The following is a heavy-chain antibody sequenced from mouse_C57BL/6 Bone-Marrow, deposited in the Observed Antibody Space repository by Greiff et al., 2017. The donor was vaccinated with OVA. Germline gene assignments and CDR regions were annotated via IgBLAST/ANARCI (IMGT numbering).Heavy chain of an antibody. CDR3: ARRRVITTVVADWYFDV. V-gene: IGHV1-81*01. Sequence: VQLQQSGAELARPGASVKLSCKASGYTFTSYGISWVKQRTGQGLEWIGEIYPRSGNTYYNEKFKGKATLTADKSSSTAYMELRSLTSEDSAVYFCARRRVITTVVADWYFDVWGTGTTVTVSS. CDR1: GYTFTSYG. J-gene: IGHJ1*03. D-gene: IGHD1-1*01. CDR2: IYPRSGNT.